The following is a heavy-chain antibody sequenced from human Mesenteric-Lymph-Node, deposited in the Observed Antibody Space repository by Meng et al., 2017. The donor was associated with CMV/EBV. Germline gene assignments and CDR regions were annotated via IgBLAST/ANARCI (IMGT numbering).Heavy chain of an antibody. V-gene: IGHV4-34*01. D-gene: IGHD3-16*01. Sequence: GSLRLSCGVSGGSFGAYYWTWIRQPPGKGLEWIGEITDRGNTKNNPSLKSRVTMSIDTSKNQFSLSLNSVTAADTAVYYCARDVSPSTAPRGWFDAWGQGTLVTVSS. CDR2: ITDRGNT. CDR3: ARDVSPSTAPRGWFDA. CDR1: GGSFGAYY. J-gene: IGHJ5*02.